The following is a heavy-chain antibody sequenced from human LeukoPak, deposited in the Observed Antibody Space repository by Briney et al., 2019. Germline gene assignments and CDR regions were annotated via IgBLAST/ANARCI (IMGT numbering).Heavy chain of an antibody. J-gene: IGHJ5*02. V-gene: IGHV3-23*01. CDR3: AKDSVPVRYFDWLSALNPTQHNWFDP. Sequence: PGGTLRLSCAASGFTFSSYGMSWVRQAPGKGLEWVSAISGSGGSTYYADSVKGRFTISRDNSKNTLYLQMNSLRAEDTAVYYCAKDSVPVRYFDWLSALNPTQHNWFDPWGQGTLVTVSS. CDR2: ISGSGGST. D-gene: IGHD3-9*01. CDR1: GFTFSSYG.